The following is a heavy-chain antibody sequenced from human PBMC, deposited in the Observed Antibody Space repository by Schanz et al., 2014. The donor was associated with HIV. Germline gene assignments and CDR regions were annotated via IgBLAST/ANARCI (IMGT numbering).Heavy chain of an antibody. CDR1: GFTFDTSA. J-gene: IGHJ4*02. D-gene: IGHD1-26*01. CDR3: AKALGGSPEDY. CDR2: ISGSTGSRT. V-gene: IGHV3-23*04. Sequence: EQLVESGGGLVKPGGSLRLSCAASGFTFDTSAMTWVRQAPGRGLEWVSAISGSTGSRTYYAESVKGRFAISRDNSKNTLYLQMNSLRAEDTAVYFCAKALGGSPEDYWGQGTLVTVSS.